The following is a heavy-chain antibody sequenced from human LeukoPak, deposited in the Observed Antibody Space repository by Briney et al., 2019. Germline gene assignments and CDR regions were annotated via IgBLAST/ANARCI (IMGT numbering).Heavy chain of an antibody. CDR1: GFIFNSYA. V-gene: IGHV3-23*05. Sequence: GGSLRLSCAASGFIFNSYAMAWVRQAPGKGLEWVSSLASGRSPSYADSLEGRLTMSSDNAKNALYLQMDNLRAEDTAIYYCARQLGYCSAGTCYFDSWGQGTQVAVSS. CDR2: LASGRSP. D-gene: IGHD2-15*01. J-gene: IGHJ4*02. CDR3: ARQLGYCSAGTCYFDS.